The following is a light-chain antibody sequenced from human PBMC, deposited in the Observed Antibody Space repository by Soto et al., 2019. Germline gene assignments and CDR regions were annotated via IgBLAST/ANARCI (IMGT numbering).Light chain of an antibody. CDR1: QTISSW. CDR3: QHYNSYSEA. J-gene: IGKJ1*01. Sequence: DIQMTQSPSTLSGSVGDRVTITCRASQTISSWLAWYQQKPGKAPKLLIYKASTLKGGVPSRFSGSGSGTEFTLTISSLQPDDFATYYCQHYNSYSEAFGRGTKVHIK. CDR2: KAS. V-gene: IGKV1-5*03.